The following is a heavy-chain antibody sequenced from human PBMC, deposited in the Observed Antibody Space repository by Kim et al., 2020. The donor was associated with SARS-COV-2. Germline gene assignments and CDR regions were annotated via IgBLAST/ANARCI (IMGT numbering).Heavy chain of an antibody. CDR3: ATRPGIAVL. J-gene: IGHJ4*02. D-gene: IGHD6-19*01. Sequence: GGSLRLSCAASGFTFSSYGMHWVRQAPGKGLEWVAVISYDGSNKYYADSVKGRFTISRDNSKNTLYLQMNSLRAEDTAVYYCATRPGIAVLWGQGTLVTVSS. V-gene: IGHV3-30*03. CDR1: GFTFSSYG. CDR2: ISYDGSNK.